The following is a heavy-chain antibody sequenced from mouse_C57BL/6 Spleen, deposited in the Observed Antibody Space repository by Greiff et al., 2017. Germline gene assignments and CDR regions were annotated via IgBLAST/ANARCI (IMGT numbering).Heavy chain of an antibody. CDR1: GFTFSSYA. V-gene: IGHV5-9-1*02. J-gene: IGHJ3*01. D-gene: IGHD2-3*01. CDR2: ISSGGDYI. Sequence: EVQRVESGEGLVKPGGSLKLSCAASGFTFSSYAMSWVRQTPEKRLEWVAYISSGGDYIYYADTVKGRFTISRDNARNTLYLQMSSLKSEDTAMYYCTREMEGTYDGYCWFAYWGQGTLVTVSA. CDR3: TREMEGTYDGYCWFAY.